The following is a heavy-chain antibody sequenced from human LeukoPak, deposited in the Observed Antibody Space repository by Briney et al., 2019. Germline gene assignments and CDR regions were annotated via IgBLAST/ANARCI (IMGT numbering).Heavy chain of an antibody. CDR2: IYFSGNT. CDR3: ARLTDYYDSSGYPYYFDY. J-gene: IGHJ4*02. Sequence: SETLSLTCSVSGGSIRSNIDYFWGWIRQPPGKGLEWLGSIYFSGNTYYNPSLESRVTISVDTSKNQFSLKLSSVTAADTAVYYCARLTDYYDSSGYPYYFDYWGQGTLVTVSS. CDR1: GGSIRSNIDYF. V-gene: IGHV4-39*01. D-gene: IGHD3-22*01.